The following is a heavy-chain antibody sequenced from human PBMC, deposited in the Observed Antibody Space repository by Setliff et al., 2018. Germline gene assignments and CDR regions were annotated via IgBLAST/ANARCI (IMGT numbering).Heavy chain of an antibody. CDR1: GYSFTSYW. Sequence: GESLKISCKGSGYSFTSYWIGWVRQMPGKGLEWMGIIYPGDSDTRYSTSFQGQVTISADKSISTAYLQWSSLKASDTAMYYCARSPPNGYNLGPGCFDIWGQGTMVTVSS. J-gene: IGHJ3*02. V-gene: IGHV5-51*01. CDR2: IYPGDSDT. D-gene: IGHD5-12*01. CDR3: ARSPPNGYNLGPGCFDI.